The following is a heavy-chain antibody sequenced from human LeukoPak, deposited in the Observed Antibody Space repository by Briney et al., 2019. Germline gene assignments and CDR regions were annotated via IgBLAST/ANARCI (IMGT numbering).Heavy chain of an antibody. CDR2: ISSSSSYI. CDR1: GFTFSSYS. J-gene: IGHJ6*03. V-gene: IGHV3-21*01. D-gene: IGHD4-17*01. CDR3: AKGYDYETYYYYYYMDV. Sequence: GRSLRLSCAASGFTFSSYSMNWVRQAPGKGLEWVSSISSSSSYIYYADSVKGRFTFSRDNAKNSLYLQMNSLRAEDTAVYYCAKGYDYETYYYYYYMDVWGKGTTVTVSS.